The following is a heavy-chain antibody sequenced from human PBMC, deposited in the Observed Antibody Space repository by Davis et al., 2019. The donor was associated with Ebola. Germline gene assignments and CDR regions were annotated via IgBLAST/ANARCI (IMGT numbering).Heavy chain of an antibody. V-gene: IGHV3-74*03. D-gene: IGHD2-2*01. CDR2: IKTDGSTT. CDR3: VRDTSHQLPHWLYYFYGMDV. J-gene: IGHJ6*02. Sequence: HTGGSLRLSCAASGFTFNNYYMHWVRQAPGKGLVWVARIKTDGSTTTYADSVKGRFTISRDNTKNTLYLQMNSLRGEDTAVYYCVRDTSHQLPHWLYYFYGMDVWGQGTTVTVSS. CDR1: GFTFNNYY.